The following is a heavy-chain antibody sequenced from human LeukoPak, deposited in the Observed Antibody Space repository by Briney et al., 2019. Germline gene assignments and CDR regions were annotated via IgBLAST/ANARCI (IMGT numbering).Heavy chain of an antibody. CDR3: ARDIAVAPIGEYYYYYMDV. D-gene: IGHD6-19*01. CDR2: INPSGGGT. CDR1: GYTFSSYY. J-gene: IGHJ6*03. Sequence: ASVKVSCKASGYTFSSYYMHWVRQAPGQGLEWMGIINPSGGGTTYAQQFQGRVTMTRDTSTSTVYMELSSLRSEDTAVYYCARDIAVAPIGEYYYYYMDVWGKGTTVTISS. V-gene: IGHV1-46*01.